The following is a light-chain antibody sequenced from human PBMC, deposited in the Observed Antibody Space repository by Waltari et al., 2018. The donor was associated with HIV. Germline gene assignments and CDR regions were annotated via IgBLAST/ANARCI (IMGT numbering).Light chain of an antibody. CDR1: TLGDTF. J-gene: IGLJ2*01. CDR2: PDN. CDR3: QAWVSRTAWVI. V-gene: IGLV3-1*01. Sequence: SYDLAQPPSVSVSPGQTASITCSGETLGDTFASWYKQRPGQSPLLIIYPDNGRPSGIPDRFSGSPSGNAATLTISETQAMDEADYFCQAWVSRTAWVIFGGGTKLTVV.